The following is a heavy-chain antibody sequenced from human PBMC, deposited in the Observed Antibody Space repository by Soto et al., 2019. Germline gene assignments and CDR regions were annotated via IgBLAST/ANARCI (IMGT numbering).Heavy chain of an antibody. Sequence: EVQLLESGGGLVQPGGPLRISCIGSGFTFSSNAMSWVRQAPGKGLEWVSASSGGGGTTYYADSVKGRFAVSRNNSNNTLYLQMNSLRAEDTAVYYCAKRRAGFGSGSDTYYFDYWGQGTLVTVSS. CDR3: AKRRAGFGSGSDTYYFDY. CDR1: GFTFSSNA. J-gene: IGHJ4*02. D-gene: IGHD3-10*01. V-gene: IGHV3-23*01. CDR2: SSGGGGTT.